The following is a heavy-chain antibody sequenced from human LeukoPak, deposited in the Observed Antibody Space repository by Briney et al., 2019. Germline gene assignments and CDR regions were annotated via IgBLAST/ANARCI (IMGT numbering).Heavy chain of an antibody. CDR3: AKGYYGILTGGAFDY. CDR2: ISWNSGSI. Sequence: GRSLRLSCAASGFTFDDYAMHWVRQAPGKGLEWVSGISWNSGSIGYADSVKGRFTISRDNAKNSLYLQMNSLRAEDTALYYCAKGYYGILTGGAFDYWGQGTLVTVSS. D-gene: IGHD3-9*01. V-gene: IGHV3-9*01. J-gene: IGHJ4*02. CDR1: GFTFDDYA.